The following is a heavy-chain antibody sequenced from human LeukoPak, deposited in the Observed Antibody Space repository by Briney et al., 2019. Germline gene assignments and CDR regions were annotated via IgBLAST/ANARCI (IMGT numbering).Heavy chain of an antibody. CDR2: IYSGGRT. CDR3: ATPLSSYYYDSSGYCLRV. J-gene: IGHJ4*02. Sequence: PGGSLRLSCAASGFTVSSNYMSWVRQAPGKGLEWVSVIYSGGRTDYADSVKGRFTISRDNSKNTLYLQMNRLRAEDTAVYYCATPLSSYYYDSSGYCLRVWGQGTLVTVSS. V-gene: IGHV3-66*01. CDR1: GFTVSSNY. D-gene: IGHD3-22*01.